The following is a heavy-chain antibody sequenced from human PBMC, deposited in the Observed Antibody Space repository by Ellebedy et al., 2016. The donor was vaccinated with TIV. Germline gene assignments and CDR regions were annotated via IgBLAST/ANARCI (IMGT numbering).Heavy chain of an antibody. V-gene: IGHV1-18*01. Sequence: ASVKVSXXASGYTFTSYGISWVRQAPGQGLEWMGWISAYNGNTNYAQKLQGRVTMTTDTSTSTAYMELRSLRSDDTAVYYCARGISSSWSAVWAYWGQGTLVTVSS. CDR1: GYTFTSYG. J-gene: IGHJ4*02. CDR3: ARGISSSWSAVWAY. CDR2: ISAYNGNT. D-gene: IGHD6-13*01.